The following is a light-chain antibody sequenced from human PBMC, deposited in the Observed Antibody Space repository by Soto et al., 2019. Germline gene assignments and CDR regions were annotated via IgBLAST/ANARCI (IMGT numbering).Light chain of an antibody. CDR3: QQYGSSPPWT. Sequence: EIVLTQSPGTLSLSPGERATLSCRASQSVSSSFLAWYQQKPGQAPRLLIYGASSRATGIPDRFSGSGSGTAFTLTISRLETADFAVYYCQQYGSSPPWTFGQGTKVEI. CDR1: QSVSSSF. J-gene: IGKJ1*01. CDR2: GAS. V-gene: IGKV3-20*01.